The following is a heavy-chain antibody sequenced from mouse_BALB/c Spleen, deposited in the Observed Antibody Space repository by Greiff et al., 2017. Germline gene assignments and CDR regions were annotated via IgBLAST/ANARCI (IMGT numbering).Heavy chain of an antibody. CDR2: INSNGGST. CDR3: ARGFTTALDY. Sequence: EVQLVESGGGLVQPGGSLKLSCAASGFTFSSYGMSWVRQTPDKRLELVATINSNGGSTYYPDSVKGRFTISRDNAKNTLYLQMSSLKSEDTAMYYCARGFTTALDYWGQGTSVTVSS. D-gene: IGHD1-1*01. J-gene: IGHJ4*01. CDR1: GFTFSSYG. V-gene: IGHV5-6-3*01.